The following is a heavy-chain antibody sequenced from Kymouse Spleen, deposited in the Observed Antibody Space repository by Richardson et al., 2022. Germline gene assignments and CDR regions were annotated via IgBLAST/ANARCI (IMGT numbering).Heavy chain of an antibody. Sequence: VQLVESGGGLVQPGRSLRLSCAASGFTFDDYAMHWVRQAPGKGLEWVSGISWNSGSIGYADSVKGRFTISRDNAKNSLYLQMNSLRAEDTALYYCAKDYYGSGSYYYYYYGMDVWGQGTTVTVSS. CDR2: ISWNSGSI. V-gene: IGHV3-9*01. J-gene: IGHJ6*02. CDR3: AKDYYGSGSYYYYYYGMDV. D-gene: IGHD3-10*01. CDR1: GFTFDDYA.